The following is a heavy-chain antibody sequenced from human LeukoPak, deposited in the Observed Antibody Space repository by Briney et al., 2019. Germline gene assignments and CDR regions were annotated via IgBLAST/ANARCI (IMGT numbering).Heavy chain of an antibody. J-gene: IGHJ4*02. CDR2: IYYSGST. Sequence: SETLSLTCTVSGGSISSSSYYWGWIRQPPGKGLEWIGSIYYSGSTYYNPSLKSRVTISVDTSKNQFSLKLSSVTAADTAVYYCARGGLVSYDILTGYYFDYWGQGTLVTVSS. CDR3: ARGGLVSYDILTGYYFDY. D-gene: IGHD3-9*01. CDR1: GGSISSSSYY. V-gene: IGHV4-39*07.